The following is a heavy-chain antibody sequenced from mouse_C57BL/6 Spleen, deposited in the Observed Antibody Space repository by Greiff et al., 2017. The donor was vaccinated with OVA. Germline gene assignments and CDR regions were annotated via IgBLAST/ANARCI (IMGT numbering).Heavy chain of an antibody. CDR3: APTVVDYFDY. J-gene: IGHJ2*01. CDR2: INPSTGGT. D-gene: IGHD1-1*01. CDR1: GYSFTGYY. Sequence: EVQLVESGPELVKPGASVKISCKASGYSFTGYYMNWVKQSPEKSLEWIGEINPSTGGTTYNQKFKAKATLTVDKSSSTAYMQLKSLTSEDSAVYYCAPTVVDYFDYWGQGTTLTVSS. V-gene: IGHV1-42*01.